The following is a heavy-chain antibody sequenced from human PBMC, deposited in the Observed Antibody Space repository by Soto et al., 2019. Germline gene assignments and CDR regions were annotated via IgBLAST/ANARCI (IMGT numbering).Heavy chain of an antibody. CDR1: GFTFSNVW. J-gene: IGHJ4*02. D-gene: IGHD2-21*02. V-gene: IGHV3-15*01. CDR2: ILTKSDGGTT. Sequence: GGSLRLSCAASGFTFSNVWMNWARQAPGKGLEWVGRILTKSDGGTTEYTAAVKGRFTISRDDSRNTMYLQMNSLKTEDTAIYYCTTRLVTTNDYWGRGTLVT. CDR3: TTRLVTTNDY.